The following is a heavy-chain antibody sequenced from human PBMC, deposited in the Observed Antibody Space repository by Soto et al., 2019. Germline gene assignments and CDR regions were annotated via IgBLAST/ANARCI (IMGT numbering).Heavy chain of an antibody. J-gene: IGHJ3*01. V-gene: IGHV3-53*01. CDR1: GFTISGKKY. CDR2: LYDLDGS. CDR3: ATWHEREHAYDV. Sequence: DVQLVESGGGLIQPGESLRLSCAAFGFTISGKKYVAWVRQAPGKGLGWVSALYDLDGSFYAASVKGRFTTSSDSSKTAVYLQMNDLRPDDTAVYYCATWHEREHAYDVWGQGTTVIVSS. D-gene: IGHD1-1*01.